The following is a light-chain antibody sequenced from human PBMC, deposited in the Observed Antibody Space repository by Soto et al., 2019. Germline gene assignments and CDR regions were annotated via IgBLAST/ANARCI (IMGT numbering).Light chain of an antibody. Sequence: IVLKQSPATLSLTQGERATLSCRASQSVSNNYLAWYQQKPGQAPRLLIYGASRRATGIPDRFSGSASGTDFTLTISRLEPEDFAVYFCQHSSDLPMPFGQGTRL. CDR2: GAS. V-gene: IGKV3-20*01. CDR1: QSVSNNY. CDR3: QHSSDLPMP. J-gene: IGKJ5*01.